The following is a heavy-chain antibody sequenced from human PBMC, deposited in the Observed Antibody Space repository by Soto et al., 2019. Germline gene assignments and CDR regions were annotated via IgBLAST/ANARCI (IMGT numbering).Heavy chain of an antibody. Sequence: EVQLVESGGGLVQPGGSLRLSCAASGFTFSSYDMRWVRQATGKGLEWVSAIGTAGDTYYPGSVKGRFTISRENAKNSLYLQMNSLRAGDTAVYYCARGNGYDHTGYDYWGQGTLVTVSS. CDR1: GFTFSSYD. J-gene: IGHJ4*02. V-gene: IGHV3-13*01. CDR2: IGTAGDT. CDR3: ARGNGYDHTGYDY. D-gene: IGHD5-12*01.